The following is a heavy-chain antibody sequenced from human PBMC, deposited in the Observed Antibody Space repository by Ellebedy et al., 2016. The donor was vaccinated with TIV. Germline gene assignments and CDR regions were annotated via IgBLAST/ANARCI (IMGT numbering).Heavy chain of an antibody. J-gene: IGHJ5*02. V-gene: IGHV4-4*02. CDR3: ARTLYCSSTSCFNWFNP. D-gene: IGHD2-2*01. CDR2: IYHSGST. CDR1: GGSISSSNW. Sequence: SETLSLTXAVSGGSISSSNWWSWVRQPPGKGLEWIGEIYHSGSTNYNPSLKSRVTISVDTSKNQFSLKLSSVTAADTAVYYCARTLYCSSTSCFNWFNPWGQGTLVTVSS.